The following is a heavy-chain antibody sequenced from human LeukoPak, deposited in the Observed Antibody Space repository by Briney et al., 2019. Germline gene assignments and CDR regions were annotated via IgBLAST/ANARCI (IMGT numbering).Heavy chain of an antibody. CDR1: GFTFSSYA. CDR3: VRDQRGSFDWSGWFDP. V-gene: IGHV3-30*03. D-gene: IGHD3-9*01. CDR2: ISYDGRTK. Sequence: PGGSLRLSCAASGFTFSSYAMSWVRQAPGKGLEWVAVISYDGRTKYYADSVKGRFVMSRDNSKNMVYLQMDSLRPEDTAVYYCVRDQRGSFDWSGWFDPWGQGALVTVSS. J-gene: IGHJ5*02.